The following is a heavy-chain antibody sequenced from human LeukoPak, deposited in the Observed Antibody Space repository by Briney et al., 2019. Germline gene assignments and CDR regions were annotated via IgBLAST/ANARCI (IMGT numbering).Heavy chain of an antibody. V-gene: IGHV4-38-2*02. CDR2: IYHSGST. CDR3: ASKSGSYGGRWFDY. CDR1: GYSIGNGYF. Sequence: TSETLSLTCTVSGYSIGNGYFWGWIRQPPGKGLEWIGSIYHSGSTYYNPSLKSRVTISVDTSKNQFSLKLSSVTAADTAVYYCASKSGSYGGRWFDYWGQGTLVTVSS. J-gene: IGHJ4*02. D-gene: IGHD1-26*01.